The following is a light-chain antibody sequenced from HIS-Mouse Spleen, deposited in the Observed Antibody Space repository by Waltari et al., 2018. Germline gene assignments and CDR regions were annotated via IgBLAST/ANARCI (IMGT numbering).Light chain of an antibody. CDR1: QSVSSN. CDR3: QQYNNWPPWT. V-gene: IGKV3D-15*03. J-gene: IGKJ1*01. CDR2: GAS. Sequence: EIVMTQSPATLSVSPGERATLSCRASQSVSSNLAWYQQKPGQAPRLLIYGASIRATGIPARFSGSGSGTEFTLTISILQSEDFAVYYCQQYNNWPPWTVGQGTKVEIK.